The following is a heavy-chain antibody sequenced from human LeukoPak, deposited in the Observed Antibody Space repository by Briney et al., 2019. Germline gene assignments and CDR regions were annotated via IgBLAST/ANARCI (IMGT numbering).Heavy chain of an antibody. Sequence: PGGSLRLSCAASGFTFSSYWMHWVRQAPGQGLVWVSRTSTDGRTTTYADSVKGRFTISRDNSKNTLYLQMNSLRTEDTAVYYCVDYGEHWGQGILVTVSS. CDR2: TSTDGRTT. V-gene: IGHV3-74*01. J-gene: IGHJ1*01. D-gene: IGHD4-17*01. CDR3: VDYGEH. CDR1: GFTFSSYW.